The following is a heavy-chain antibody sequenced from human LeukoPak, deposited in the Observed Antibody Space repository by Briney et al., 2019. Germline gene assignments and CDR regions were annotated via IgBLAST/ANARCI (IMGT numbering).Heavy chain of an antibody. Sequence: ASVKVSCKASGYTFTSYDINWVRQATGQGLEWMGWMNPNSGNTGYAQKFQGRVTMTRNTSISTAYMELSSLRSEDTAVYYCARSRNRNKGFDPWGQGTLVTVSS. D-gene: IGHD1-14*01. CDR1: GYTFTSYD. CDR2: MNPNSGNT. V-gene: IGHV1-8*01. CDR3: ARSRNRNKGFDP. J-gene: IGHJ5*02.